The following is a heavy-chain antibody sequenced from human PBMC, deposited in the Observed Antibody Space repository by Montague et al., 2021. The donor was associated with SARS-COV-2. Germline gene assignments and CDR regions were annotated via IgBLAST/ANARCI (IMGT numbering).Heavy chain of an antibody. V-gene: IGHV3-30-3*01. D-gene: IGHD3-16*02. J-gene: IGHJ3*02. Sequence: SMRISCAASGFTFSSYAMHWVRQAPGKGLEWVAVISYDGSNKYYADSVKGRFTISRDNSKNTLYLQMNSLRAEDTAVYYCARSAWGGYRDAFDIWGQGTMVTVSS. CDR2: ISYDGSNK. CDR3: ARSAWGGYRDAFDI. CDR1: GFTFSSYA.